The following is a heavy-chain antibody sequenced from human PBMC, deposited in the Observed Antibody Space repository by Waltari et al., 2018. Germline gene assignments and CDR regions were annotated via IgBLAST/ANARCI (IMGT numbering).Heavy chain of an antibody. J-gene: IGHJ5*02. D-gene: IGHD3-16*01. V-gene: IGHV4-59*12. CDR1: GASFSTYW. Sequence: QVQLQESGPGLVKPSETLSLACTVSGASFSTYWWSWIRQPPGKGLEWIGEINGNSGSTNYNPSLKSRVTFSKDASKNQISLRLTSVTAADTAVYFCASGLGHREIDLWGQGVLVTVSS. CDR2: INGNSGST. CDR3: ASGLGHREIDL.